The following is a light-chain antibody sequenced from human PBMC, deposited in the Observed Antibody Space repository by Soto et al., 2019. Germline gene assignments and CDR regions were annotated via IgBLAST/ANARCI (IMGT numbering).Light chain of an antibody. CDR1: SSDFGGYNY. J-gene: IGLJ1*01. CDR2: DVS. Sequence: QSALTQPRSVSGSPGQSGTISCTGTSSDFGGYNYVSWYQQHPGKAPKLMIFDVSERPSGVPDRFSGSKSGNTASLTISGLQAEDEADYYCCSYAVSFYVFGTGTKVTVL. V-gene: IGLV2-11*01. CDR3: CSYAVSFYV.